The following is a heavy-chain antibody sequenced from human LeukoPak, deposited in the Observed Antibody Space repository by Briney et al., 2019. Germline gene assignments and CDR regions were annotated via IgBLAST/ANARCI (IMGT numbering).Heavy chain of an antibody. CDR3: AEGYCSGGSCYSY. J-gene: IGHJ4*02. D-gene: IGHD2-15*01. V-gene: IGHV4-34*01. CDR2: INHSGST. Sequence: SETLSLTCAVYGGSFSGYYWSWVRQPPGKGLEWIGEINHSGSTNYNPSLKSRVTISVDTSKNQFSLKLSFVTAADTAVYYCAEGYCSGGSCYSYWGQGALVTVSS. CDR1: GGSFSGYY.